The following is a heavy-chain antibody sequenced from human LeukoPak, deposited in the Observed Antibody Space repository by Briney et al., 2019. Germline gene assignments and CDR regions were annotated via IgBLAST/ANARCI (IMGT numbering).Heavy chain of an antibody. Sequence: GGSLRLSCAASGFTFSSYDMPWVRQAPGKGLEWVAVISYDGSDKYYADSVKGRFTISRDNSKNTLYLQMNSLRAEDTAVYYCARAIAVAGTEDYWGQGTLVTVSS. D-gene: IGHD6-19*01. V-gene: IGHV3-30*04. CDR3: ARAIAVAGTEDY. CDR1: GFTFSSYD. CDR2: ISYDGSDK. J-gene: IGHJ4*02.